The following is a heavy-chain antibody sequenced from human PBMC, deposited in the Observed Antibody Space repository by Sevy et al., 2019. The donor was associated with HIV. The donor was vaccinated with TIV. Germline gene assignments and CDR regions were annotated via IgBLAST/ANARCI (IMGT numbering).Heavy chain of an antibody. J-gene: IGHJ4*02. CDR2: IYYNGNT. V-gene: IGHV4-59*08. CDR3: AGENAWGRGYS. D-gene: IGHD1-26*01. Sequence: SETLYLTCTVSGGSITSLYWGWIRHPPGKGLEWIANIYYNGNTNYNPSLKSRVTISLDTSKNQYSLRLSSVTAADTAIYYGAGENAWGRGYSWGQGTLVTVSS. CDR1: GGSITSLY.